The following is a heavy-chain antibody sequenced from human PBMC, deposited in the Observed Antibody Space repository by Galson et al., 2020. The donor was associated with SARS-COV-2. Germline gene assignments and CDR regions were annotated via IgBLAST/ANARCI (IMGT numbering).Heavy chain of an antibody. CDR2: ISYDGRHK. V-gene: IGHV3-30*01. CDR1: GFTFSDSA. D-gene: IGHD4-4*01. Sequence: GRSLRLSCAASGFTFSDSAMHWVRQAPGKGLEWMAAISYDGRHKFYADSVKGRFTLSRDKAKHTLYLQMDSLRTGDTAVYNCARNSDFFEYFDYWGQGTLVTVSS. J-gene: IGHJ4*02. CDR3: ARNSDFFEYFDY.